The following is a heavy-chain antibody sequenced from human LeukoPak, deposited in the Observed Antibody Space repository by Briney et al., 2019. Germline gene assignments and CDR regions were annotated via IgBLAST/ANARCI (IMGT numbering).Heavy chain of an antibody. J-gene: IGHJ4*02. D-gene: IGHD3-9*01. CDR1: GYTFTSYY. V-gene: IGHV1-46*01. Sequence: ASVKVSCKASGYTFTSYYMHWVRRAPGQGLEWMGIINPSGGSTSYAQKFQGRVTMTRDTSTSTVYMELSSLRSEDTAVYYCARDLRLRYFDWLPSGMDYWGQGTLVTVSS. CDR3: ARDLRLRYFDWLPSGMDY. CDR2: INPSGGST.